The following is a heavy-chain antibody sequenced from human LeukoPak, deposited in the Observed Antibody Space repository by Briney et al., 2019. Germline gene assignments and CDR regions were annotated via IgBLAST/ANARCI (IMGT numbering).Heavy chain of an antibody. CDR2: IGTAGDT. V-gene: IGHV3-13*01. Sequence: GGSLRLSCAASGFTFSSYDMHWVRQATGKGLEWVSAIGTAGDTYYPGSVKGRFTISRENAKNSLYLQMNSLRAGDTAVYYCARGRLWFGELNFDYWGQGTLVTVSS. CDR1: GFTFSSYD. CDR3: ARGRLWFGELNFDY. J-gene: IGHJ4*02. D-gene: IGHD3-10*01.